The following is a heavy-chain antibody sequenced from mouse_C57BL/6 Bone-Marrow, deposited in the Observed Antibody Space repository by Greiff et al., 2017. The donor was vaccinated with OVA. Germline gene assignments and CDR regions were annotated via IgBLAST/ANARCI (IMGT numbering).Heavy chain of an antibody. Sequence: EVQLQQSGAELVRPGASVKLSCTASGFNIKDDYMHWVKQRPEQGLEWIGWIDPEDGDTAYASKFQGQATITADTSSNPAYLQLSSLTSEDTAVYYCTTYGNYYAMDYWGQGTSVTVSS. CDR1: GFNIKDDY. CDR2: IDPEDGDT. CDR3: TTYGNYYAMDY. J-gene: IGHJ4*01. V-gene: IGHV14-4*01. D-gene: IGHD2-1*01.